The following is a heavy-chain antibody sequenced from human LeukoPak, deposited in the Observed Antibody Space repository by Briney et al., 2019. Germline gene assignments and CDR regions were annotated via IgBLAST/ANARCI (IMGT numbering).Heavy chain of an antibody. Sequence: GASVKVSCKASGYTFTSYDISWVRQATGQGLEWMGWMNPNSGNTGYAQKFQGRVTMTRNTSISTAYMELSSLRSEDTAVYYCARRTGWFGELYHYYYMDVWGKGTTVTVSS. D-gene: IGHD3-10*01. CDR3: ARRTGWFGELYHYYYMDV. CDR1: GYTFTSYD. CDR2: MNPNSGNT. V-gene: IGHV1-8*01. J-gene: IGHJ6*03.